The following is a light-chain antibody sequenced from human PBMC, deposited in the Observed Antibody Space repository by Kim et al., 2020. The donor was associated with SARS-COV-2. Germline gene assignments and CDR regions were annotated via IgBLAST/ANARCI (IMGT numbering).Light chain of an antibody. Sequence: VALGQTDSITCGGDKIGSKQVHWYQQKAGKAPVLVIYRDSRRPAGIPERFSGSNSGNTATLTVSRAQAGDEADYYCQVWDNNTWVFGAGTQLTVL. J-gene: IGLJ3*02. CDR2: RDS. V-gene: IGLV3-9*01. CDR1: KIGSKQ. CDR3: QVWDNNTWV.